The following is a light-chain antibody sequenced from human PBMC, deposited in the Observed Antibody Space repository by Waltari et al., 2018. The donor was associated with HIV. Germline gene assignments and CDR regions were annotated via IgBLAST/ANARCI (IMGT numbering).Light chain of an antibody. Sequence: SYELTQPPSVSVSLGQMARITCSGEALPKKYAYWYQQKPGQFPVLVIYKDSERPSGIPERFSGSSSGTIVTLTISGVQAEDEADYYCLSADSSGGRVFGGGTKLTVL. CDR1: ALPKKY. V-gene: IGLV3-16*01. CDR2: KDS. CDR3: LSADSSGGRV. J-gene: IGLJ2*01.